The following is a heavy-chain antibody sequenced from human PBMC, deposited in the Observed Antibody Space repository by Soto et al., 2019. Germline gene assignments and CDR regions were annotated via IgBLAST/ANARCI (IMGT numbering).Heavy chain of an antibody. CDR3: AISSHSTVTTFDY. CDR1: GGSISSGGYY. CDR2: IYYSGST. D-gene: IGHD4-17*01. J-gene: IGHJ4*02. Sequence: QVQLQESGPGLVKPSQTLSLTCTVSGGSISSGGYYWSWIRQHPGKGLEWIGYIYYSGSTYYNPSLNSRVTISVDTSKNQFSLKLSSVTAADTAVYYCAISSHSTVTTFDYWGQVTLVTVSS. V-gene: IGHV4-31*03.